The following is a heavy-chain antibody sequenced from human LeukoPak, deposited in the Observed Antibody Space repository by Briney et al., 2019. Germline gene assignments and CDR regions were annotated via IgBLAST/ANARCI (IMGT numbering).Heavy chain of an antibody. J-gene: IGHJ4*02. D-gene: IGHD6-19*01. Sequence: SETLSLTCTVSGGSISSYYWSWIRQPPGKGLEWIGYIYYSGSTNYNPSLKSRVTISVDTSKNQFSLKLSSVTAADTAVYYCARHGRPYSSGWYVWDYWGQGTLVTVSS. CDR2: IYYSGST. V-gene: IGHV4-59*08. CDR1: GGSISSYY. CDR3: ARHGRPYSSGWYVWDY.